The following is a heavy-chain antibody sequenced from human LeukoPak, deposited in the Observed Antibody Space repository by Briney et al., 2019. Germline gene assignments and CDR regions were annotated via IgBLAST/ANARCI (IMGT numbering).Heavy chain of an antibody. J-gene: IGHJ4*02. Sequence: GGSQRLSCAASGFTFSSYWMSWVRRAPGKGLEWGANKKQDGSEKYYEDSVKGRFTIARDNAKNSLYLQMNSLRAEDTAVYYCAGDYAGGWHLFDSWGQGALVTVSS. D-gene: IGHD6-19*01. CDR1: GFTFSSYW. CDR2: KKQDGSEK. V-gene: IGHV3-7*04. CDR3: AGDYAGGWHLFDS.